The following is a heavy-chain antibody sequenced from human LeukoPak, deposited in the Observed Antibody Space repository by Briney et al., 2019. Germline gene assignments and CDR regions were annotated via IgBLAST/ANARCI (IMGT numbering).Heavy chain of an antibody. CDR2: ISWNSGSI. CDR3: AKSLTYYYDSSGYFDY. CDR1: GYTFDDYA. V-gene: IGHV3-9*03. J-gene: IGHJ4*02. D-gene: IGHD3-22*01. Sequence: GGSLRLSCAASGYTFDDYAMYWVRQAPGKGLEWVSGISWNSGSIGYADSVKGRFTISRDNAKNSLYLQMNSLRAEDMALYYCAKSLTYYYDSSGYFDYWGQGTLVTVSS.